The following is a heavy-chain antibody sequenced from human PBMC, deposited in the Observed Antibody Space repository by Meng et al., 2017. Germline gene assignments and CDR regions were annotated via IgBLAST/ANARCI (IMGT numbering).Heavy chain of an antibody. CDR3: ARESWFDP. CDR1: GGTFSSYA. Sequence: QVQLAQSGDDAKKPGSLLKGSVKASGGTFSSYAISWVRQAPGQGLEWMGGIIPIFGTANYAQKFQGGVTITADESTSTAYMELSSLRSEDTAVYYCARESWFDPWGQGTLVTVSS. CDR2: IIPIFGTA. V-gene: IGHV1-69*01. J-gene: IGHJ5*02.